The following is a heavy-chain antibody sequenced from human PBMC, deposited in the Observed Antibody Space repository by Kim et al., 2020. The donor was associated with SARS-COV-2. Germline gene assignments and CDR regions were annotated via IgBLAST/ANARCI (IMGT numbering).Heavy chain of an antibody. J-gene: IGHJ4*02. CDR3: ARELPRGYFDY. V-gene: IGHV1-69*01. Sequence: ANDGQKCQGRVPITADESTSPAYMELSSLRSEDTAVYYCARELPRGYFDYWGQGTLVTVSS. D-gene: IGHD1-26*01. CDR2: A.